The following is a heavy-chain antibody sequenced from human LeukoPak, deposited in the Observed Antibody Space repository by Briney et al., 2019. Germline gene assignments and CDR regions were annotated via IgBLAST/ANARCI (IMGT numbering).Heavy chain of an antibody. Sequence: PSETLSLTCTVSGGSISSYYWNWIRQPAGKGLEWIGRIYTSGSTNYNPSLKSRVTMSVDTSKNQFSLKLSSVTAADTAVYYCARDTSGSYFWDTDAFDIWGQGTMVTVSS. J-gene: IGHJ3*02. CDR1: GGSISSYY. CDR3: ARDTSGSYFWDTDAFDI. V-gene: IGHV4-4*07. CDR2: IYTSGST. D-gene: IGHD1-26*01.